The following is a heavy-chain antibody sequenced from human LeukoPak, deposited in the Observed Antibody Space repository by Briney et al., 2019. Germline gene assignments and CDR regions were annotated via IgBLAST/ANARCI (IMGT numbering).Heavy chain of an antibody. J-gene: IGHJ4*02. CDR1: GDSVSSNSAA. CDR3: AREMRVRYYDSSGYYKYLDY. V-gene: IGHV6-1*01. Sequence: PSQTLSLTCAISGDSVSSNSAAWNWIRQSPSRGLEWLGRTYYRSKWYNDYAVSVKSRITINPDTSKNQFSLQLNPVTPEDTAVYYCAREMRVRYYDSSGYYKYLDYWGQGTLVTVSS. CDR2: TYYRSKWYN. D-gene: IGHD3-22*01.